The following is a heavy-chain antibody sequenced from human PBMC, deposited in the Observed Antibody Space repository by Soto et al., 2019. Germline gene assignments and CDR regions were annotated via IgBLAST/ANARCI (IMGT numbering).Heavy chain of an antibody. CDR3: ARPHLDRPTYYGLDV. Sequence: EVQLVESGGGLVQPGGSLRLSCAASGFTFGNYWMHWVRQAPGKGLIWVSRINSEGSRTNYADSVKGRFTISRDNAENILYLQMNSLRDDDTAVYYCARPHLDRPTYYGLDVWGQGTTVTVSS. V-gene: IGHV3-74*01. CDR1: GFTFGNYW. CDR2: INSEGSRT. J-gene: IGHJ6*02. D-gene: IGHD3-16*01.